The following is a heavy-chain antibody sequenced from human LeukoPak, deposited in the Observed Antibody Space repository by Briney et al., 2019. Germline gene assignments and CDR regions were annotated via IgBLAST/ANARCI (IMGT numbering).Heavy chain of an antibody. J-gene: IGHJ6*02. V-gene: IGHV3-43*02. CDR1: RFTFDDYA. D-gene: IGHD6-13*01. Sequence: GGSLRLSCAASRFTFDDYAMHWVRQYPGKGLEWVSLISGDGSTTYYADSVKGRFTISRDNSKNSLYLQMNSLRTEDTALYYCTKDIGLGAAAGTMPDYGMDVWGQGTTVTVSS. CDR3: TKDIGLGAAAGTMPDYGMDV. CDR2: ISGDGSTT.